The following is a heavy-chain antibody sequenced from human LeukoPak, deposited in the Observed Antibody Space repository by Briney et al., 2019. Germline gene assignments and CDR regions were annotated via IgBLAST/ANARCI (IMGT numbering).Heavy chain of an antibody. CDR1: GGTFSSYA. CDR3: ARGRYYDFWSGYFEANWFDP. D-gene: IGHD3-3*01. Sequence: ASVKVSCKASGGTFSSYAISWVRQAPGQGLEWMGGIIPIFGTANYAQKFQGRVTITTDESTSTAYMELSSLRSEDTAVYYCARGRYYDFWSGYFEANWFDPWGQGTLVTVSS. CDR2: IIPIFGTA. J-gene: IGHJ5*02. V-gene: IGHV1-69*05.